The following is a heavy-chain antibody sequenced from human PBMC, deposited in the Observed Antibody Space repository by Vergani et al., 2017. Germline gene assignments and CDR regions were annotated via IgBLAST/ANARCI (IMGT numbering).Heavy chain of an antibody. V-gene: IGHV3-30*02. CDR2: IRSDESRR. D-gene: IGHD5-12*01. CDR1: GFPFNSYC. CDR3: AKEGGGYSRGGTCYTEE. J-gene: IGHJ4*02. Sequence: QVQLVESGGGVVQPGGSLSLSCAASGFPFNSYCMLCFRQAPGKGEEWVASIRSDESRRYYGDSMEGPFTISRDNSKNTLYLQMKRLRTEDTAVYYCAKEGGGYSRGGTCYTEEWGQGTLVTVSS.